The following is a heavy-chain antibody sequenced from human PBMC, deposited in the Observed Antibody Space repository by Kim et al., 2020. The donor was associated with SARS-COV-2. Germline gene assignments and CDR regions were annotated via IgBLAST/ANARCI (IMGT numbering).Heavy chain of an antibody. D-gene: IGHD3-9*01. J-gene: IGHJ6*02. CDR1: GFTFSSYA. V-gene: IGHV3-30*04. CDR3: ARDLSVGYFDWSTIYYYYYYGMDV. Sequence: GGSLRLSCAASGFTFSSYAMHWVRQAPGKGLEWVAVISYDGSNKYYADSVKGRFTISRDNSKNTLYLQMNSLRAEDTAVYYCARDLSVGYFDWSTIYYYYYYGMDVWGQGTTVTVSS. CDR2: ISYDGSNK.